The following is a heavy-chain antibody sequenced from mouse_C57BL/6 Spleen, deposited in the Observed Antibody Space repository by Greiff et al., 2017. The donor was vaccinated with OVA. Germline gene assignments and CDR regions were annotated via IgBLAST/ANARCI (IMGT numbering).Heavy chain of an antibody. J-gene: IGHJ3*01. D-gene: IGHD1-1*01. CDR2: IYPGSGST. CDR3: ARWYYGSSYGFAY. Sequence: VQLQQSGAELVKPGASVKMSCKASGYTFTSYWITWVKQRPGQGLEWIGDIYPGSGSTNYNEKFKSKATLTVDTSSSTAYMQLSSLTSEDSAVYYCARWYYGSSYGFAYWGQRTLVTVSA. V-gene: IGHV1-55*01. CDR1: GYTFTSYW.